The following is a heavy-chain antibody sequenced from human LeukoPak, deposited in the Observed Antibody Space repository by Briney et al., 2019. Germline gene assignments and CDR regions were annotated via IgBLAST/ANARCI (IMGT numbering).Heavy chain of an antibody. D-gene: IGHD2-15*01. J-gene: IGHJ4*02. CDR1: GYTFTGYY. Sequence: ASVKVSCKASGYTFTGYYMHWVRQAPGQGLEWMGWINPHTGGTNYAQKFQGRVTMTRDASISTAYMELSRLRSDDTAVYYCARPYCCGGSCHDYFDYWGQGTLVTVSS. CDR3: ARPYCCGGSCHDYFDY. V-gene: IGHV1-2*02. CDR2: INPHTGGT.